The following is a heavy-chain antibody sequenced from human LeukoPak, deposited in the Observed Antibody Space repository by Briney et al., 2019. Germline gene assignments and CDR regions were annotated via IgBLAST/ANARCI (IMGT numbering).Heavy chain of an antibody. CDR2: IYPGDSDT. CDR3: ARLVGYCSGGSCYPDY. V-gene: IGHV5-51*01. D-gene: IGHD2-15*01. CDR1: GYLFTSDW. Sequence: GESLKICCKGSGYLFTSDWIGWVRQMPGKGLEWMGIIYPGDSDTRYSPSFQGQVTISADKSISTAYLQWSSLKASDTAMYYCARLVGYCSGGSCYPDYWGQGTLVTVSS. J-gene: IGHJ4*02.